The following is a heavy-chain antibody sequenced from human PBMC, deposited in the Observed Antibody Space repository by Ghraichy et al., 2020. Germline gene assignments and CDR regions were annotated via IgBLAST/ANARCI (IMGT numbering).Heavy chain of an antibody. D-gene: IGHD6-13*01. J-gene: IGHJ4*02. Sequence: GGSLRLSCAASGFTFSSYGMHWVRQAPGKGLEWVALISYDGSNQYYADSMKGRLTISRDNSKNTLYLQMNSPRVEDTAVYFCAKESRVAALFYFDHWGQGTLVTVSS. CDR3: AKESRVAALFYFDH. CDR1: GFTFSSYG. V-gene: IGHV3-30*18. CDR2: ISYDGSNQ.